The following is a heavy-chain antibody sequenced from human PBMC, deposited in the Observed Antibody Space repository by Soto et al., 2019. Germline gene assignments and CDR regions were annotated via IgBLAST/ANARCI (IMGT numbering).Heavy chain of an antibody. V-gene: IGHV3-13*01. CDR2: IGTAGDT. J-gene: IGHJ4*02. CDR3: ARGEYTRGHFDY. CDR1: GFTFSSYD. D-gene: IGHD3-10*01. Sequence: GGSLRLSCAASGFTFSSYDMHWVRQATGKGLEWVSAIGTAGDTYYPGSVKGRFTISRENAKNSLYLQMNSLRAGDTAVYYCARGEYTRGHFDYWGQGTLVTVSS.